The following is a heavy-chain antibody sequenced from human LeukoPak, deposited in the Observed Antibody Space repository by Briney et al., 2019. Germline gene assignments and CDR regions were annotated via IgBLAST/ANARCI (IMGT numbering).Heavy chain of an antibody. Sequence: MPSETLSLTCTVSGGSISSGDYSWSWIRQPPGKGLEWIGYIYNSGSTYCNPSLKSRLSMSLDTSKNQVSLKLSSVTAADTALYYCARGHDAFDIWGQGTMVTVSS. V-gene: IGHV4-30-4*01. J-gene: IGHJ3*02. CDR2: IYNSGST. CDR1: GGSISSGDYS. CDR3: ARGHDAFDI.